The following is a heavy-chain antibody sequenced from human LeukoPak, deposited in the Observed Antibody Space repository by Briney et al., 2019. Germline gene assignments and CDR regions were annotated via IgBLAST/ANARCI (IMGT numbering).Heavy chain of an antibody. J-gene: IGHJ4*02. Sequence: PGGSLRLSCSASGFTFSNYDMSWVRQAPGKGLEWVSAISSNGSNTNYADSVKGRFTISRDNSKNTLYLQMSSLRADDTAVYYCVRGTGYWGQGTLVTVSS. V-gene: IGHV3-64D*06. CDR2: ISSNGSNT. CDR3: VRGTGY. CDR1: GFTFSNYD.